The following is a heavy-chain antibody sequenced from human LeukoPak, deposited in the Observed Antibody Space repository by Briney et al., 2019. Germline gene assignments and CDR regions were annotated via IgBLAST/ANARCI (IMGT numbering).Heavy chain of an antibody. CDR1: GYTFTGYY. J-gene: IGHJ5*02. D-gene: IGHD4-17*01. Sequence: GESLKISCKAAGYTFTGYYIHWVRQAPGQGLEWMGWLNPDSGGTNLAQKFQGRVTMTRDTSINTAYMELSRLRSDDTAVYYCARAGGDYPYWFDPWGQGTLVTVSS. CDR2: LNPDSGGT. V-gene: IGHV1-2*02. CDR3: ARAGGDYPYWFDP.